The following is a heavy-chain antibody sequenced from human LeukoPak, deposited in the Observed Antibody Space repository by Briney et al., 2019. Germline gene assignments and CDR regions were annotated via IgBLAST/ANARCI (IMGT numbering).Heavy chain of an antibody. J-gene: IGHJ3*02. Sequence: GGSLRLSCTASGFTFRKYWLHWVRQAPGKGLVWVSRINPDDGSTSYADSVKGRFTISRDNAKKSLYLQMNSLRAEDTAVYYCARATMVRGFKAGGAFDIWGQGTMVTVSS. V-gene: IGHV3-74*01. CDR2: INPDDGST. D-gene: IGHD3-10*01. CDR1: GFTFRKYW. CDR3: ARATMVRGFKAGGAFDI.